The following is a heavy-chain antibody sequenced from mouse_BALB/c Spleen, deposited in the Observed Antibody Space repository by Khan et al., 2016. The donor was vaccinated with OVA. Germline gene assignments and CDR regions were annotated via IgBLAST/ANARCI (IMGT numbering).Heavy chain of an antibody. CDR3: ARHRFTTPTAWFAY. V-gene: IGHV5-6*01. J-gene: IGHJ3*01. D-gene: IGHD1-2*01. Sequence: EVMLVESGGDLVKPGGSLNLSCEASGFTFSSYGMSWLRQTPDKRLEWVATISNGGSYTYFPDSVKGRLTISSDNAKNTLYLQMSSLKSEDTAMYYCARHRFTTPTAWFAYWGQGTLVTVFA. CDR2: ISNGGSYT. CDR1: GFTFSSYG.